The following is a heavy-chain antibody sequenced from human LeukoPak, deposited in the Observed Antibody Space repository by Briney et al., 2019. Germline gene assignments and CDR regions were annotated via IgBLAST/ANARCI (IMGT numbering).Heavy chain of an antibody. V-gene: IGHV3-30*02. CDR1: GFTFSSYG. D-gene: IGHD1-26*01. CDR3: AKGRGWEASYYYYYMDV. J-gene: IGHJ6*03. Sequence: PGGSLRLSCAASGFTFSSYGMHWVRQAPGKGLEWVAFIRYDGSNKYYTDSVKGRFTISRDNSKNTLYLQMNSLRAEDTAVYYCAKGRGWEASYYYYYMDVWGKGTTVTIS. CDR2: IRYDGSNK.